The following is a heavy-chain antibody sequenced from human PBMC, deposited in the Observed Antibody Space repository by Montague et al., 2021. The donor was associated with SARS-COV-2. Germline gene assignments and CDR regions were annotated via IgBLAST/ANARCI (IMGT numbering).Heavy chain of an antibody. D-gene: IGHD2-8*01. CDR3: ARPYLGFNGKMYFFDA. CDR1: GYSITRVF. Sequence: SETLSLTCSVSGYSITRVFWGWLRQPPGKGLEWIGHLHHSGSTNFNASLKSRLTMSPDTSKNQFSLQLSSVTAADTAVYYCARPYLGFNGKMYFFDAWGQGILVTVSS. V-gene: IGHV4-59*01. CDR2: LHHSGST. J-gene: IGHJ4*02.